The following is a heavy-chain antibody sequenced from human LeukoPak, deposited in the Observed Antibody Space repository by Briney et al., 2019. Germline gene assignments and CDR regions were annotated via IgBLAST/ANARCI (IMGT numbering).Heavy chain of an antibody. CDR1: GFTFSSHS. CDR2: ISSSSYYI. V-gene: IGHV3-21*04. CDR3: AKSPTTVVRVSAFDI. Sequence: IPGGSLRLSCAASGFTFSSHSMNWVRQAPEKGLEWVSSISSSSYYIYYADSVKGRFTISRDNAKNSLYLQMNSLRAEDTAVYYCAKSPTTVVRVSAFDIWGQGTMVTVSS. D-gene: IGHD4-23*01. J-gene: IGHJ3*02.